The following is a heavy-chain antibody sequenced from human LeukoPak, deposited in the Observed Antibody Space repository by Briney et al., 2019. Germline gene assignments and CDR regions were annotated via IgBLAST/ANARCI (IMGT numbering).Heavy chain of an antibody. CDR2: INNDGSRT. V-gene: IGHV3-74*01. J-gene: IGHJ5*02. Sequence: PGGSLRLSCAASGFTFSSHWMHWVRQTPGKGLVWVSRINNDGSRTDYADSAKGRFTISRDNAKNTLYLEMNSLRAEDTAVYYCVRDFAVKVAAYNWFDPWGQGTLVTVSS. CDR1: GFTFSSHW. D-gene: IGHD6-19*01. CDR3: VRDFAVKVAAYNWFDP.